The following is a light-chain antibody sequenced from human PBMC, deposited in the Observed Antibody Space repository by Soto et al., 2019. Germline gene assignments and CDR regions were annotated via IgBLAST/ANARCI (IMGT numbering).Light chain of an antibody. CDR1: QSISYW. CDR2: KAS. J-gene: IGKJ1*01. CDR3: PQNTNYWT. Sequence: DIQMTQSPSTLSASVGDRVTITCRASQSISYWLAWYQQKPGKAPNLLIYKASSLESGVPSRFSGSGSGTEFTLTISSLQPDDSATYLCPQNTNYWTFGQGTKVEIK. V-gene: IGKV1-5*03.